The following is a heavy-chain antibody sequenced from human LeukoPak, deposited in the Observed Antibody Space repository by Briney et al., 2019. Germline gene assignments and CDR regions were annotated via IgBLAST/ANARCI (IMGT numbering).Heavy chain of an antibody. Sequence: GGSLRLSCAASGFTFSSYWMSWVRQAPGKGLEWVANIKQDGSEKYYVDSVKGRFTISRDNAKNSLYLQMNSLRAEDTAVYYCTREQEVDIVATIWGYFDYWGQGTLVTVSS. J-gene: IGHJ4*02. CDR3: TREQEVDIVATIWGYFDY. D-gene: IGHD5-12*01. CDR2: IKQDGSEK. V-gene: IGHV3-7*01. CDR1: GFTFSSYW.